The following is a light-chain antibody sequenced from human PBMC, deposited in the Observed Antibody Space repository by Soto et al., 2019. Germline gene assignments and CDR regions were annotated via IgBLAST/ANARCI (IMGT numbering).Light chain of an antibody. CDR2: DAS. CDR1: QIVGTY. CDR3: QKRSNWL. V-gene: IGKV3-11*01. J-gene: IGKJ3*01. Sequence: EIVLTQSPATLSLSPGERATLSCRASQIVGTYLAWYQQKPGQAPRLLIYDASNRATGIPARFSGSGSGTAFTLTIISLEPEDFAVYYCQKRSNWLFGPGTKVDIK.